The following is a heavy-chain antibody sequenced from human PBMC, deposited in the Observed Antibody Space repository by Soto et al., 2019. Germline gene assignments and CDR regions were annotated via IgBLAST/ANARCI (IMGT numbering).Heavy chain of an antibody. CDR2: INPSGGST. J-gene: IGHJ6*03. CDR3: ASSIVATTGDKTAGYYYYYMDV. V-gene: IGHV1-46*03. Sequence: QVQLVQSGAEVKKPGASVKVSCKASGYTFTSYYMHWVRQAPGQGLEWMGIINPSGGSTSYAQKIQGRVTMPRDTSMSTVYMELSSLSSEDTAVYYCASSIVATTGDKTAGYYYYYMDVWGKGTTVTVSS. D-gene: IGHD5-12*01. CDR1: GYTFTSYY.